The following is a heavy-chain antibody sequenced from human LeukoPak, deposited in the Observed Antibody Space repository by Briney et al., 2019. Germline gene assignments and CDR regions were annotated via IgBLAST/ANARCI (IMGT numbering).Heavy chain of an antibody. CDR2: IYSSGST. Sequence: SETLSLTCIVSGGSISSDNYYWSWIRQPAGKGLEWIGRIYSSGSTNYNPSLKSRVTISVDTSKNQFSLKLTSVTAADTAVYYCAREAGLGYCSKSSCYALDYYYYMDVWGKGTTVTVSS. V-gene: IGHV4-61*02. J-gene: IGHJ6*03. CDR3: AREAGLGYCSKSSCYALDYYYYMDV. CDR1: GGSISSDNYY. D-gene: IGHD2-2*01.